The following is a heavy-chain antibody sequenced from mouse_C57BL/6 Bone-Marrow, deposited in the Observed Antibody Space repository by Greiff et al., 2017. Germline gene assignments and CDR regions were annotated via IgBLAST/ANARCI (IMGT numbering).Heavy chain of an antibody. CDR1: GFTFSSYA. V-gene: IGHV5-4*01. J-gene: IGHJ2*01. CDR3: ARDSAGSWDRDYFDY. Sequence: DVHLVESGGGLVKPGGSLKLSCAASGFTFSSYAMSWVRQTPEKRLEWVATISDGGSYTYYPDNVKGRFTIARDNAKNNLYLQMSHLKSEETAMYYCARDSAGSWDRDYFDYWGQGTTLTVSS. D-gene: IGHD3-1*01. CDR2: ISDGGSYT.